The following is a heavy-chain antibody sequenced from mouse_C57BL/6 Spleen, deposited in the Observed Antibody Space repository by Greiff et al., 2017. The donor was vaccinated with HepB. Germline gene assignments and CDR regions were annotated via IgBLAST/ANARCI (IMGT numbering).Heavy chain of an antibody. V-gene: IGHV5-4*01. CDR3: AREEDSNSWFAY. CDR2: ISDGGSYT. D-gene: IGHD2-5*01. Sequence: EVKLVESGGGLVKPGGSLKLSCAASGFTFSSYAMSWVRQTPEKRLEWVATISDGGSYTYYPDNVKGRFTISTDNAKNNLYLQMSHLKSEDTAMYYCAREEDSNSWFAYWGQGTLVTVSA. J-gene: IGHJ3*01. CDR1: GFTFSSYA.